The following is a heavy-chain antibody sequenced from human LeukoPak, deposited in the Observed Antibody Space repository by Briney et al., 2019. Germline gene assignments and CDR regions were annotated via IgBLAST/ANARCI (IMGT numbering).Heavy chain of an antibody. D-gene: IGHD5-24*01. Sequence: GGSLRLSCAASGLTFSSYSMNWVRQAPGKGLEWVSYISTSSSTIYYADSVKGRFTISRDNAKNSLYLQMNSLRVEDTAVYYCARVEMATIGDYWGQGTLVTVSS. CDR1: GLTFSSYS. CDR2: ISTSSSTI. CDR3: ARVEMATIGDY. J-gene: IGHJ4*02. V-gene: IGHV3-48*01.